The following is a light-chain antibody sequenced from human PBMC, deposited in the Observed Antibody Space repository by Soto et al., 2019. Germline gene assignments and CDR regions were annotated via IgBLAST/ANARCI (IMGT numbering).Light chain of an antibody. V-gene: IGKV3-11*01. J-gene: IGKJ4*01. CDR1: QSINNF. CDR2: DAS. CDR3: QQRSYWPLT. Sequence: ETVLTQSPATLSLSPGERATLSCRASQSINNFLAWYQQRPGQAPRLLIYDASNRATGIPARFSGSGSGTDFTLTISSLKPEYFAVYYCQQRSYWPLTFGGGTKVE.